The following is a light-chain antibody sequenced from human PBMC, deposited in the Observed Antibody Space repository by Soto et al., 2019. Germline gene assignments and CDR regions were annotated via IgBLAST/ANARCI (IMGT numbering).Light chain of an antibody. CDR1: QSVSSSY. Sequence: EIVLTQSPGTLSLSPGERATLSCRASQSVSSSYLVWYQQKPGQAPRLLIYGASSRATGIPDRFSGSGSGTDFTLTISRLEPEDFAVYYCQQYGSSPLLTFGGGTKAEIK. CDR3: QQYGSSPLLT. V-gene: IGKV3-20*01. J-gene: IGKJ4*01. CDR2: GAS.